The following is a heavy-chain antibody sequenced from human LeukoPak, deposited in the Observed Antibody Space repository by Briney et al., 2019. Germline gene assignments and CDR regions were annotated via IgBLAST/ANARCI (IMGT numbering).Heavy chain of an antibody. V-gene: IGHV3-30*02. CDR1: GLNFITYE. CDR3: ARGAHKRDDYGGFFDY. CDR2: IRYDGSNK. D-gene: IGHD4-23*01. J-gene: IGHJ4*02. Sequence: GGSLRLSCVVSGLNFITYEMNWVRQAPGKGLEWVAFIRYDGSNKYYADSVKGRFTISRGNSKNTLYLQMNSLRAEDTAIYYCARGAHKRDDYGGFFDYWGQGTLVTVSS.